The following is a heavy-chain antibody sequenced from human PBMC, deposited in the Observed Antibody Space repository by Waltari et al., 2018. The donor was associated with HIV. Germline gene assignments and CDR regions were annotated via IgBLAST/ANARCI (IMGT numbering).Heavy chain of an antibody. CDR1: GGSLSRSSYY. Sequence: QLQLQESGPGLVKPSETMSLTCTVSGGSLSRSSYYWGWIRQPPGKGLEWIGSIYYSGSTYYNPSLKSRVTISVDTSKNQFSLKLSSVTAADTAVYYCATNSGAFDYWGQGTLVTVSS. CDR2: IYYSGST. V-gene: IGHV4-39*01. J-gene: IGHJ4*02. CDR3: ATNSGAFDY. D-gene: IGHD6-19*01.